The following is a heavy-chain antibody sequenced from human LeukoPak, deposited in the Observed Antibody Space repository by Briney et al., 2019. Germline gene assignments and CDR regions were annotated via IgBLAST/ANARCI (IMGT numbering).Heavy chain of an antibody. V-gene: IGHV3-23*01. CDR1: GFTFSSYA. CDR3: ASHHYYDSSGLDDYFDF. D-gene: IGHD3-22*01. J-gene: IGHJ4*02. Sequence: GGSLRPSCAASGFTFSSYAMSWVRQAPGKGLEWVSAISGSGGSTYYADSVKGRFTISRDNSKNTLYLQMNSLRAEDTAVYYCASHHYYDSSGLDDYFDFWGQGTLVTVSS. CDR2: ISGSGGST.